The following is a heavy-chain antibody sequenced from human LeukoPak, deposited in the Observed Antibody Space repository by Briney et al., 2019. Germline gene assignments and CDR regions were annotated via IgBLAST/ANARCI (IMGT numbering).Heavy chain of an antibody. CDR2: IRSKANSYAT. J-gene: IGHJ4*02. CDR3: TRPAMTCSGGSCYNDY. D-gene: IGHD2-15*01. Sequence: PGGSLRLSCAASGFTFSGSAMHWVRQASGKGLEWVGRIRSKANSYATAYAASVKGMFTISRDDSKNTAYLQMNSLKTEDTAVYYCTRPAMTCSGGSCYNDYWCQGTLVTVSS. V-gene: IGHV3-73*01. CDR1: GFTFSGSA.